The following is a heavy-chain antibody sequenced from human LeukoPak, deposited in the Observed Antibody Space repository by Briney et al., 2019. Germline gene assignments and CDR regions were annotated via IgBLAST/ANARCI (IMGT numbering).Heavy chain of an antibody. Sequence: TGGSLRLSCAASGFTFSTYSMGWLRQAPGKGLECVAYISSGSDSIDYVDSVKGRFTISRDDAKTSLFLQMNSLRAEDTAVYYCARGIRRSSTFDFWGRGTLVTVST. CDR3: ARGIRRSSTFDF. D-gene: IGHD6-6*01. V-gene: IGHV3-48*04. CDR1: GFTFSTYS. J-gene: IGHJ4*02. CDR2: ISSGSDSI.